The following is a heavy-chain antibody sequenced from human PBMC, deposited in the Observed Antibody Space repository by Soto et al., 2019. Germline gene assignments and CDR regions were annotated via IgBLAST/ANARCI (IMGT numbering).Heavy chain of an antibody. J-gene: IGHJ4*02. CDR3: ARATQASYYDSSGYYPDY. V-gene: IGHV4-31*03. Sequence: SETLSLTCTVSGGSISSGGYYWSWIRQHPGKGLEWIGYIYYSGSTYYNPSLKSRVTISVDTSKNQFSLKLSSVTAADTAVYYCARATQASYYDSSGYYPDYWGQGTLVTVSS. D-gene: IGHD3-22*01. CDR1: GGSISSGGYY. CDR2: IYYSGST.